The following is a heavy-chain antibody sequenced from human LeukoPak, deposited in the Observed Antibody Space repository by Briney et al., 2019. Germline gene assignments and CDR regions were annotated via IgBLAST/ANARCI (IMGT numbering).Heavy chain of an antibody. Sequence: SSETLSLTCAVYGGSFSGYYWSWIRQPPGKGLEWIGEINHSGSTNYDPSLKSRVTISVDTSKNQFSLKLSSVTAADTAVYYCASLLAYCGGDCFAFDIWGQGTMVTVSS. CDR1: GGSFSGYY. J-gene: IGHJ3*02. D-gene: IGHD2-21*02. CDR3: ASLLAYCGGDCFAFDI. CDR2: INHSGST. V-gene: IGHV4-34*01.